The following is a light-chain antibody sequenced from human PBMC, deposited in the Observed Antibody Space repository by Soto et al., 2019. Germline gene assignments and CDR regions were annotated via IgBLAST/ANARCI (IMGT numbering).Light chain of an antibody. CDR2: AAS. Sequence: SPAARATITCRASQDIKNVLSWYQQRPGKAPKRLIYAASSLQTGVPSRFSGSGSGTEFTLTINSLQPEDFATYFCLQCNNSPFTFGQGTRLEIK. CDR1: QDIKNV. J-gene: IGKJ5*01. CDR3: LQCNNSPFT. V-gene: IGKV1-17*01.